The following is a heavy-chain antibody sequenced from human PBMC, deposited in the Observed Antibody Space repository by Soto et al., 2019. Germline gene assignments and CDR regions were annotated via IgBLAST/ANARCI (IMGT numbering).Heavy chain of an antibody. Sequence: EVQLVETGGGLIQPGGSLRLYCAASGFTVSGNYMTWVRQAPRKELEWVSLISTSGSTYFSDYVKGRFTISRDNSKNTLYLQMNSLRVEDTAVYYCSRGDSRYYFDYCGQGTLVTVSS. CDR3: SRGDSRYYFDY. D-gene: IGHD3-22*01. CDR1: GFTVSGNY. V-gene: IGHV3-53*02. CDR2: ISTSGST. J-gene: IGHJ4*02.